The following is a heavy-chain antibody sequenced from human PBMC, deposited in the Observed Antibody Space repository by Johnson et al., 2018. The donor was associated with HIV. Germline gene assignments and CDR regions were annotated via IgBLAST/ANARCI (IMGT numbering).Heavy chain of an antibody. CDR2: VSFDGSNK. J-gene: IGHJ3*02. CDR1: GFTFRNYG. CDR3: AREGESLLDAFDI. D-gene: IGHD3-16*01. V-gene: IGHV3-30-3*01. Sequence: QVQLVESGGGVVQPGRSLRLSCAASGFTFRNYGMHWVRQAPGKGLEWVASVSFDGSNKYYADSVKGRFTISRDNSKNKLYLQMISLRTEDTAVYYCAREGESLLDAFDIWGQGTMVTVSA.